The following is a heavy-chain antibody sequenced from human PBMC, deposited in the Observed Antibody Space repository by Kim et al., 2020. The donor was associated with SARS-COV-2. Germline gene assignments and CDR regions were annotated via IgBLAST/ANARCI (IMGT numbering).Heavy chain of an antibody. J-gene: IGHJ6*02. Sequence: ASVKVSCKASGYTFTSYAMNWVRQAPGQGLEWMGWINTNTGNPTYAQGFTGRFVFSLDTSVSTAYLQISSLKAEDTAVYYCARVGDRGIAARFRGMDVWGQGTTVTVSS. V-gene: IGHV7-4-1*02. CDR1: GYTFTSYA. D-gene: IGHD6-6*01. CDR2: INTNTGNP. CDR3: ARVGDRGIAARFRGMDV.